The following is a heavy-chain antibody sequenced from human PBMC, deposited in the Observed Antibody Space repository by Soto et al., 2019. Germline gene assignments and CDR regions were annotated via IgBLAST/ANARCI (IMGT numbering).Heavy chain of an antibody. CDR1: GFTFSSYG. D-gene: IGHD5-18*01. J-gene: IGHJ4*02. Sequence: QVQLVESGGGVVQPGRSLRLSCAASGFTFSSYGMHWVRQAAGKGLEWVAVISYDGSNKYYADSVKGRFTISRDNSKNTLYLQMNRLRAEDTAVYYCAKGTRGYSYGSIDYWGQGTLVTVSS. CDR2: ISYDGSNK. CDR3: AKGTRGYSYGSIDY. V-gene: IGHV3-30*18.